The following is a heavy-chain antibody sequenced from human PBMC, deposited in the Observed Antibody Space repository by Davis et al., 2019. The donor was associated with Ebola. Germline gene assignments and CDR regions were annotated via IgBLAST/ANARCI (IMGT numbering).Heavy chain of an antibody. J-gene: IGHJ4*02. CDR1: GFTLDDIA. CDR3: ASRGFSGYWLGLDY. CDR2: ISGDGGNR. D-gene: IGHD5-12*01. Sequence: GGSLRLSCAASGFTLDDIAMHWVRQAPGKGLEWVSLISGDGGNRYYADSVKGRFTISRDNNKNSLYLQMNSLRTEDTAFYYCASRGFSGYWLGLDYWGRGTLVTVSS. V-gene: IGHV3-43*02.